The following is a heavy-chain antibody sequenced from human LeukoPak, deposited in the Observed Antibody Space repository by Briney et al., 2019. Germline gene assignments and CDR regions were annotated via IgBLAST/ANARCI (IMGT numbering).Heavy chain of an antibody. V-gene: IGHV4-39*01. Sequence: SETLSLTCTLSGDSISSTGYYWDWVRHPPGKGRVWIGNVYYGGNTFYNSSLESRVTISVDMSKNQFSLKLTSLTAADTAVYYCARQRADYFYHYLDVWGKGTSVTVSS. J-gene: IGHJ6*03. CDR3: ARQRADYFYHYLDV. CDR2: VYYGGNT. CDR1: GDSISSTGYY.